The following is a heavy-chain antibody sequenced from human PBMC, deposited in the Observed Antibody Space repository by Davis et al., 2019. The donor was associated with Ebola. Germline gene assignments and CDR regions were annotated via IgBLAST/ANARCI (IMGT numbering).Heavy chain of an antibody. CDR3: ARDPDSSSRYYFDY. D-gene: IGHD6-13*01. Sequence: PGGSLRLSCAASGFTFSSYSMNWVRQAPGKGLEWVANIKQDGSEKYYVDSVKGRFTISRDNAKNSLYLQMNSLRAEDTAVYYCARDPDSSSRYYFDYWGQGTLVTVSS. CDR1: GFTFSSYS. V-gene: IGHV3-7*01. CDR2: IKQDGSEK. J-gene: IGHJ4*02.